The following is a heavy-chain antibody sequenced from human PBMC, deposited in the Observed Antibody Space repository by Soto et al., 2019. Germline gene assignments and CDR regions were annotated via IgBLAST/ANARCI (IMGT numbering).Heavy chain of an antibody. D-gene: IGHD6-13*01. CDR2: ISYDGSNK. CDR3: ARDAAAAALDY. CDR1: GFTFSSYA. J-gene: IGHJ4*02. Sequence: QVQLVESGGGVVQPGRSLRLSCAASGFTFSSYAMHWVRQAPGKGLEWVAVISYDGSNKYYADSVKGRFTISRDNSKNTLYLQMNSVRAEDTAVYYCARDAAAAALDYWGQGTLVTVSS. V-gene: IGHV3-30-3*01.